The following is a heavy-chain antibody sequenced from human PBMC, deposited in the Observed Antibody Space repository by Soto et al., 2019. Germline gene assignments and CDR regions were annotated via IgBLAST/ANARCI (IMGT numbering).Heavy chain of an antibody. D-gene: IGHD2-8*01. V-gene: IGHV4-61*01. CDR1: GDSVSRANYY. J-gene: IGHJ6*03. CDR3: ASGGGEYCTNGVCYLAPVRDYYYYMDV. Sequence: SETLSLTCTVSGDSVSRANYYWSWIRQPPEKGLEWIGYISYSGSAYYKPSLKSRVTISVDTSKNQFSLKLSSVTAADTAVYYCASGGGEYCTNGVCYLAPVRDYYYYMDVWGKGTTVTVSS. CDR2: ISYSGSA.